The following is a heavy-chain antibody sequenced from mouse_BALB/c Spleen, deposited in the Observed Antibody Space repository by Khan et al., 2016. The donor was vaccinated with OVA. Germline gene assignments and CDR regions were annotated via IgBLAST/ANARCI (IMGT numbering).Heavy chain of an antibody. D-gene: IGHD4-1*01. V-gene: IGHV14-3*02. J-gene: IGHJ3*01. Sequence: VHVKQSGAELVKPGASVKLSYTASGFNIKDTYMHWVKQRPEQGLEWIGRIDPANGNTKYDPKFQGKATITADTSSNTAYLQLSSLTSEDTAVYYCARDYWDVFAYWGQGTLVTVSA. CDR1: GFNIKDTY. CDR2: IDPANGNT. CDR3: ARDYWDVFAY.